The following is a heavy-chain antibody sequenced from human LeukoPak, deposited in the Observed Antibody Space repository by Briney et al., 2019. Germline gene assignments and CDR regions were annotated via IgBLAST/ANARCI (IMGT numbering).Heavy chain of an antibody. CDR3: ATARGSTYYSDY. CDR1: GFTFNSYV. V-gene: IGHV3-23*01. Sequence: GGSLRLSCAASGFTFNSYVMIWVRQAPGKGLEWVSGISDNGVTTYYADSVRGRFTISRDNSKHTLYLQMNSLRAEDTAIYYCATARGSTYYSDYWGQGTLVTVSS. CDR2: ISDNGVTT. J-gene: IGHJ4*02. D-gene: IGHD3-10*01.